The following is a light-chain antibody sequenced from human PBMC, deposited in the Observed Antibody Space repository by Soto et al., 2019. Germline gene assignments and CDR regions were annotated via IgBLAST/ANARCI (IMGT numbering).Light chain of an antibody. CDR2: GAF. V-gene: IGKV3-15*01. Sequence: EIVMTQSAVTLSVSPGERVTLSCRASQSVSSNLAWYQQKPGQAPSLLIYGAFTRATGIPARFSGTGSGTEFTLTISSLQSEDFALYYCQQYNDWPLTFGQGTKLDIK. CDR3: QQYNDWPLT. CDR1: QSVSSN. J-gene: IGKJ1*01.